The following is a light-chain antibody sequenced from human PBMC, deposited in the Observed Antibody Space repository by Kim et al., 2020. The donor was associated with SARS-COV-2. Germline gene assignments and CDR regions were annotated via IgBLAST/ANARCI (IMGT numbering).Light chain of an antibody. CDR1: QSISSY. V-gene: IGKV1-39*01. Sequence: ASVGDRVTITCRASQSISSYLNWYQQKPGKAPKLLIYAASSLQSGVPSRFSGSGSGTDFTHTISSLQPEDFATYYCQQSYSTLYSFGQGTKLEIK. J-gene: IGKJ2*03. CDR3: QQSYSTLYS. CDR2: AAS.